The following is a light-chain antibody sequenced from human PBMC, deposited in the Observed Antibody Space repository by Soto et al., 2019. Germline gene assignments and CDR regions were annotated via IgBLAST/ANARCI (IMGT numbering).Light chain of an antibody. CDR1: QSVSSY. CDR3: QQRSNWPWT. Sequence: EIVLTQSPGTLSLSPGERATLSCRASQSVSSYLAWYQRKPGQAPRLLIYDASNRATGIPARFSGSGSGTDFTLTISSLEPEDFAVYYCQQRSNWPWTFGQGTKVDIK. J-gene: IGKJ1*01. CDR2: DAS. V-gene: IGKV3-11*01.